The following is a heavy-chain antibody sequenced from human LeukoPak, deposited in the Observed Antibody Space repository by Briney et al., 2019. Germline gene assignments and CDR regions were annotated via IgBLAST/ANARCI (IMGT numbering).Heavy chain of an antibody. Sequence: PGGSLRLSCAASGFTFSSYWMHWVRQAPGKGLVWVSRINSDGRSTSYADSVKGRFTISRDNAKNTLYLQMNSLRAEDTAVYCCAREKSRYSSSWSSVVWFDPWGEGSLVTDCS. J-gene: IGHJ5*02. CDR3: AREKSRYSSSWSSVVWFDP. V-gene: IGHV3-74*01. CDR2: INSDGRST. D-gene: IGHD6-13*01. CDR1: GFTFSSYW.